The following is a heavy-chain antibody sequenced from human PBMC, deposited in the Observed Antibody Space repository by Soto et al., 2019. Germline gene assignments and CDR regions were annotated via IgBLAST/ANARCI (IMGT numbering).Heavy chain of an antibody. D-gene: IGHD6-19*01. Sequence: QVQLVESGGGVVQPGRSLRLSCAASGFTFSSYGMHWVRQAPGKGLEWEAVISYDGSNKYYADSVKGRFTISRDNSKNTLYLQMNSLRAEDTAVYYCAKDTEAGSFDYWGQGTLVTVSS. CDR3: AKDTEAGSFDY. CDR2: ISYDGSNK. V-gene: IGHV3-30*18. J-gene: IGHJ4*02. CDR1: GFTFSSYG.